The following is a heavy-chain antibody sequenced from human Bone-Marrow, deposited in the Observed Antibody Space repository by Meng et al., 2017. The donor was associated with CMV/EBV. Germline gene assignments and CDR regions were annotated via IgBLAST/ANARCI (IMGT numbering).Heavy chain of an antibody. CDR2: IIPIFGTA. CDR1: GGTFCGYA. J-gene: IGHJ4*02. D-gene: IGHD3-22*01. Sequence: SVKVSCKASGGTFCGYAISWVRQAPGQGLEWMGGIIPIFGTANYAQKCQGRVTITTDESTRTAYTELSSLRSEDTAVYYCQTRDYYDSSGCAYRGQGTLVTVSS. V-gene: IGHV1-69*05. CDR3: QTRDYYDSSGCAY.